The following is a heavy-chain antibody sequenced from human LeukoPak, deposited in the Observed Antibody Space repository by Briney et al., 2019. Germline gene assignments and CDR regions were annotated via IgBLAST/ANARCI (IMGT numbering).Heavy chain of an antibody. D-gene: IGHD1-26*01. CDR3: ARGSIVGATKLDYYYYGMDV. CDR1: GGTSSSYT. V-gene: IGHV1-69*02. Sequence: SVKVSCTASGGTSSSYTISWVRQAPGQGLEWMGRIIPILGIANYAQKFQGRVTITADKSTSTAYMELSSLRSEDTAVYYCARGSIVGATKLDYYYYGMDVWGQGTTVTVSS. CDR2: IIPILGIA. J-gene: IGHJ6*02.